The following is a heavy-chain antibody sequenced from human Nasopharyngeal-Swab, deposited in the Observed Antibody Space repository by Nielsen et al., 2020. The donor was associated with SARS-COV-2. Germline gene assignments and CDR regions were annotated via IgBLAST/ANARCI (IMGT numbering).Heavy chain of an antibody. CDR2: IGTAGDT. Sequence: GESLKISCAASGFTFSSYDMHWVRQATGKGLEWVSAIGTAGDTYYPGSVKGRFTISRENAKNSLYLQMNSLRAGDTAVYYCAREVTSSSWCPIYYYFDYWGQGTLVTVSS. V-gene: IGHV3-13*01. D-gene: IGHD6-13*01. CDR3: AREVTSSSWCPIYYYFDY. CDR1: GFTFSSYD. J-gene: IGHJ4*02.